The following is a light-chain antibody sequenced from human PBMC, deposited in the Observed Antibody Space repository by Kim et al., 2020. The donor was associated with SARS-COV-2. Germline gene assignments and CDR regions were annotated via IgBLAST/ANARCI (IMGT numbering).Light chain of an antibody. CDR2: GKN. Sequence: AVGQTVRITCQVDSLRSYYASWYQQKPGQAPVLVIYGKNNRPSGIPDRFSGSSSGNTASLTITGAQAEDEADYYCNSRDSSGNHQVFGGGTQLTVL. V-gene: IGLV3-19*01. CDR3: NSRDSSGNHQV. CDR1: SLRSYY. J-gene: IGLJ3*02.